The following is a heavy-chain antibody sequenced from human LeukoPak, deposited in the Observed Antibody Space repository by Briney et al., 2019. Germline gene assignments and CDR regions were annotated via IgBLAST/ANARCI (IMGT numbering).Heavy chain of an antibody. D-gene: IGHD5-12*01. CDR1: GFTFRDYY. CDR2: MYFNSGAT. CDR3: AREGSSASGQDWYAFDI. Sequence: ASVKVSCKASGFTFRDYYVQWVRQVPGQVLEWVGWMYFNSGATRYAPKFQGRVTLTGDTSINTVYMELVSLGSDDTAMYYCAREGSSASGQDWYAFDIWGQETMVTVSS. J-gene: IGHJ3*02. V-gene: IGHV1-2*02.